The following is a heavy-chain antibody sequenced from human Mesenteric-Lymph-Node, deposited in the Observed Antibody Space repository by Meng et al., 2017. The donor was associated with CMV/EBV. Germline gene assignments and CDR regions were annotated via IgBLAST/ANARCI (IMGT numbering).Heavy chain of an antibody. CDR3: ATSRTLRFLEWLLTY. CDR1: GFTFSSYS. J-gene: IGHJ4*02. Sequence: GESLKISCAASGFTFSSYSMNWVRQAPGKGLEWVSSISSSSSYIYYADSVKGRFTISRDNAKNSLYLQMNSLRAEDTAVYYCATSRTLRFLEWLLTYWGQGTLVTVSS. CDR2: ISSSSSYI. V-gene: IGHV3-21*01. D-gene: IGHD3-3*01.